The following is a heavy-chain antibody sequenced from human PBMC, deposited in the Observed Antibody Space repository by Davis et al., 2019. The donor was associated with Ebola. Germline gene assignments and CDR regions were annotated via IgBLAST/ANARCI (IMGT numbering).Heavy chain of an antibody. CDR2: MNPNNGNT. CDR1: GYTFTTYD. Sequence: ASVKVSCKASGYTFTTYDINWVRQATGQGLEWMGWMNPNNGNTGYAQKFQGRVTMTRDTSTSTAYMELRSLRSDDTAVYYCARGRTLRFLEWLLEGWFDPWGQGTLVTVSS. CDR3: ARGRTLRFLEWLLEGWFDP. J-gene: IGHJ5*02. V-gene: IGHV1-8*01. D-gene: IGHD3-3*01.